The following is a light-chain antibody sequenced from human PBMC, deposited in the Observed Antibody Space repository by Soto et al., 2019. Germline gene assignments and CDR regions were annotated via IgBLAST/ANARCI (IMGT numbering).Light chain of an antibody. CDR2: DVS. J-gene: IGLJ3*02. Sequence: QSVLTQPTSVSGSPGQSITISCTGTSSDVGGYNYVSWYQQHPGKAPKLMIYDVSNRPSGVSNRFSGSKSGNTASLTISGLQAEDEADYFCSSYASGSTRVFGGATKVTVL. V-gene: IGLV2-14*01. CDR3: SSYASGSTRV. CDR1: SSDVGGYNY.